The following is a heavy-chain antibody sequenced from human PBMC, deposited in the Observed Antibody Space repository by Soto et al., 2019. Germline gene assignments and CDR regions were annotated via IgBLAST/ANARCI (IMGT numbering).Heavy chain of an antibody. CDR3: SLSFIVGATTIDY. CDR1: GYTFTSYG. J-gene: IGHJ4*02. D-gene: IGHD1-26*01. V-gene: IGHV1-18*01. Sequence: ASVKVSGKASGYTFTSYGISWVRQAPGQGLEWMGWISAYNGNTNYAQKLQGRVTMTTDTSTSTAYMELRSLRSDDTAVYYCSLSFIVGATTIDYWGQGTLVAVSS. CDR2: ISAYNGNT.